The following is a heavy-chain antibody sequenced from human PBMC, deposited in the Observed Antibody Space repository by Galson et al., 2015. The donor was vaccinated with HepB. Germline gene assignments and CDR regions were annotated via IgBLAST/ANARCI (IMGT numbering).Heavy chain of an antibody. CDR3: ARDLAGDVFDH. CDR1: GGTFSSYT. CDR2: IIPILGIA. D-gene: IGHD3-10*01. Sequence: SVKVSCKASGGTFSSYTISWVRQAPGQGLEWMGRIIPILGIANYAQKFQGRVTITADESTSTAYMELSSLRSEDTAVYYCARDLAGDVFDHWGQGTPVTVSS. J-gene: IGHJ4*02. V-gene: IGHV1-69*04.